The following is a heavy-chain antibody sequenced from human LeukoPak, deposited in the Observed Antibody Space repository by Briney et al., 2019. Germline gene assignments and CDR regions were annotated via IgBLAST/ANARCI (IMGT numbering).Heavy chain of an antibody. CDR1: GGSISSGGYY. Sequence: SQTLSLTCTVSGGSISSGGYYWSWIRQPPGKGLEWIGYIYHSGSTYYNPSLKSRVTISVDRSKNQFSLKLSSVTAADTAVYYCARGGGLYSGYDLAFDYWGQGTLVTVSS. CDR2: IYHSGST. D-gene: IGHD5-12*01. V-gene: IGHV4-30-2*01. CDR3: ARGGGLYSGYDLAFDY. J-gene: IGHJ4*02.